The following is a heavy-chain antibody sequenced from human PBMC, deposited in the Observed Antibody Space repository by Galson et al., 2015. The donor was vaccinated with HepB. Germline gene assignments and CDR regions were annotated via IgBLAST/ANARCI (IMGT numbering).Heavy chain of an antibody. D-gene: IGHD1-1*01. Sequence: SLRLSCAASGFTVSSNHMSWVRQAPGKGLEWVSLIYSGGTSYYADSVKGRFTISRDNTKNKLYFQMNNLRAEDTAVYYCARTRNWNYYMDVWGKGTTVTVSS. J-gene: IGHJ6*03. V-gene: IGHV3-53*01. CDR3: ARTRNWNYYMDV. CDR1: GFTVSSNH. CDR2: IYSGGTS.